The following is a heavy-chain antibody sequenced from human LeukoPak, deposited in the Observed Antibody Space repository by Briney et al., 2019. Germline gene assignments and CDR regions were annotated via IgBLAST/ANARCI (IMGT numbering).Heavy chain of an antibody. Sequence: PGGSLRLSCAASGFTFSSYAMHWVRQAPGKGLEYVSAISSNGGSTYYANSVKGRFTISRDNSKNTLYLQMGSLRAEDMAVYYCARGPKPTTVTKWVWYFDLWGRGTLVTVSS. CDR2: ISSNGGST. CDR1: GFTFSSYA. D-gene: IGHD4-17*01. J-gene: IGHJ2*01. CDR3: ARGPKPTTVTKWVWYFDL. V-gene: IGHV3-64*01.